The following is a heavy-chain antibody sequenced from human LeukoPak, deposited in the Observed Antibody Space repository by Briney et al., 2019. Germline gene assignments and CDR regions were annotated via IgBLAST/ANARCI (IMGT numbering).Heavy chain of an antibody. CDR1: GFTFSSYE. J-gene: IGHJ4*02. Sequence: GGSLRLSCAASGFTFSSYEMNWVREAPGKGLEWVSYISSSGSTIYYADSVKGRFTISRDNAKNSLYLQMNSLRAEDTAVYYCARVLRYFDWFSFDYWGQGTLVTVSS. CDR2: ISSSGSTI. V-gene: IGHV3-48*03. CDR3: ARVLRYFDWFSFDY. D-gene: IGHD3-9*01.